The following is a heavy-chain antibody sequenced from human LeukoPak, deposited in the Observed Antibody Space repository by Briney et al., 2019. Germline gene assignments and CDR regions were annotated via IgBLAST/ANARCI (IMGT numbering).Heavy chain of an antibody. Sequence: PGGSLRLSCAASGFTVSSNYMSGVRQAPGKGLEWVSVIYSGGSTYYADSVKGRFTISRDNSKNTLYLQMNSLRAEDTAVYYCAREHALRWSRFDYWGQGTLVTVSS. J-gene: IGHJ4*02. CDR1: GFTVSSNY. CDR2: IYSGGST. D-gene: IGHD4-23*01. CDR3: AREHALRWSRFDY. V-gene: IGHV3-66*02.